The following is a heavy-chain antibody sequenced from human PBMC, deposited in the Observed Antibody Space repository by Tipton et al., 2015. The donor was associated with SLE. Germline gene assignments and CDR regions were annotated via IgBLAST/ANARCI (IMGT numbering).Heavy chain of an antibody. D-gene: IGHD2-15*01. J-gene: IGHJ1*01. CDR3: ARAPRDIVVYFQH. CDR2: INPNSGGT. V-gene: IGHV1-2*02. CDR1: GYTFTGYY. Sequence: QLVQSGPEVKKPGASVKVSCKASGYTFTGYYMHWVRQAPGRGLEWMGWINPNSGGTNYAQKFQGRVTMTRDTSISTAYMELSRLRSDDTAVYYCARAPRDIVVYFQHWGQGTLVTVSS.